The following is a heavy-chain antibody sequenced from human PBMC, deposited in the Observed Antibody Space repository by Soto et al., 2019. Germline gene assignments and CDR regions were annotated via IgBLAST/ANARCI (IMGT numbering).Heavy chain of an antibody. CDR1: GFTFSSYW. D-gene: IGHD3-22*01. V-gene: IGHV3-74*01. CDR2: IKSDGSGA. J-gene: IGHJ4*02. Sequence: EVQLVESGGDLVQPGGSLRLSCAASGFTFSSYWMHWVRQAPGKGLVWVSRIKSDGSGAIYADSVKGRFTDSRDNAKNTLYPPMNRLSTEDTAVDYCARGERDNHDSNGYLGRDWGQGGRVTVST. CDR3: ARGERDNHDSNGYLGRD.